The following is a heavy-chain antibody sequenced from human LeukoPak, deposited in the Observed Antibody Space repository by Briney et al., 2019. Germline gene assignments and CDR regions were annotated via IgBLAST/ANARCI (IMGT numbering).Heavy chain of an antibody. Sequence: PSETLSLTRTVSGGSIGSYYWSWIRQPPGKGLEWIGYIYYSGSTNYNPSLKSRVTISVDTSKNQFSLKLSSVTAADTAVYYCARVDCGGDCSYFDYWGQGTLVTVSS. V-gene: IGHV4-59*08. D-gene: IGHD2-21*02. CDR2: IYYSGST. CDR1: GGSIGSYY. CDR3: ARVDCGGDCSYFDY. J-gene: IGHJ4*02.